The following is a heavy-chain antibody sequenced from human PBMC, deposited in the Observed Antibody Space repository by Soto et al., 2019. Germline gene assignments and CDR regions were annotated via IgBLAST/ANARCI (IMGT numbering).Heavy chain of an antibody. CDR2: IKSDSSGI. D-gene: IGHD1-1*01. CDR1: GFTFSGYN. V-gene: IGHV3-48*02. CDR3: SRDSNWASGY. J-gene: IGHJ4*02. Sequence: EVQLVESGGGLVQPGGSLRLSCAASGFTFSGYNMNWIRQAPGKGLEWVSCIKSDSSGIWYADSVKGRFTMSRDNAKNSPPLQMNSLRDEDTALFFCSRDSNWASGYWGQGTLVAVSS.